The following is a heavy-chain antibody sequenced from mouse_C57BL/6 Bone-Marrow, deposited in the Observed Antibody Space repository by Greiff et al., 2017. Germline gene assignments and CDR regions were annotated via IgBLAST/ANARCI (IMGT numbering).Heavy chain of an antibody. J-gene: IGHJ2*01. CDR1: GFTFSSYA. Sequence: EVMLVESGGGLVKPGGSLKLSCAASGFTFSSYAMSWVRQTPEKRLEWVATISDGGSYTYYPDNVTGRFTISRDNAKNNLYLQMSQLKSEDTAMYYCGREGLIPTPFDYWGQGTTLTVSS. CDR2: ISDGGSYT. V-gene: IGHV5-4*01. D-gene: IGHD1-1*01. CDR3: GREGLIPTPFDY.